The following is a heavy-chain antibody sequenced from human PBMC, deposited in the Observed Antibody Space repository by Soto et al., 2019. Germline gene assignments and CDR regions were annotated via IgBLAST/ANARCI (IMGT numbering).Heavy chain of an antibody. CDR3: ARSYDSSGYYYEGLSWFDP. Sequence: SVKVSCKASGGTFSSYAISWVRQAPGQGLEWMGGIIPIFGTANYAQKFQGRVTITADESTSTAYMELSSLRSEDTAVYYCARSYDSSGYYYEGLSWFDPWGQGTLVTAPQ. D-gene: IGHD3-22*01. J-gene: IGHJ5*02. CDR1: GGTFSSYA. CDR2: IIPIFGTA. V-gene: IGHV1-69*13.